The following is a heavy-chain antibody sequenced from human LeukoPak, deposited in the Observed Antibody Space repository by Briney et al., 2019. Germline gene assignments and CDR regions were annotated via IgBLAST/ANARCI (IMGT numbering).Heavy chain of an antibody. CDR1: GGSISSYY. J-gene: IGHJ5*02. Sequence: SETLSLTCTVSGGSISSYYWSWIRQPPGKGLEWIGYIYYSGSTNYNPSLKSRVTISVDTSKNQFSLKLSSVTAADTAVYYCARDLFYYDSSGYLNWFDPWGQGTLVTVSS. D-gene: IGHD3-22*01. CDR3: ARDLFYYDSSGYLNWFDP. V-gene: IGHV4-59*01. CDR2: IYYSGST.